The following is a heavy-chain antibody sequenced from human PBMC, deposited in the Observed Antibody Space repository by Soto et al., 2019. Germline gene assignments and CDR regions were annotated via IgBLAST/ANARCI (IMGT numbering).Heavy chain of an antibody. CDR1: GYTFSSYG. J-gene: IGHJ6*02. Sequence: QVQLVQSGAEVKKPGASVKVSCKASGYTFSSYGISWVRQAPGQGLEWMGWINTYNGNTNYAQEFQGRVTMTTDTSTTTSYMELRSLRSDDTALYLCAMSHNSSWFDYGMDVWGQGTTVTVSS. CDR2: INTYNGNT. V-gene: IGHV1-18*01. CDR3: AMSHNSSWFDYGMDV. D-gene: IGHD6-13*01.